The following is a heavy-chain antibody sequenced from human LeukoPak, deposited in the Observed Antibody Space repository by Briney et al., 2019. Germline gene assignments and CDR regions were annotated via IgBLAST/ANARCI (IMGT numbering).Heavy chain of an antibody. V-gene: IGHV4-4*07. CDR2: VYTSGST. CDR1: GGSISGYY. J-gene: IGHJ4*02. D-gene: IGHD2-2*01. CDR3: AKDGGGARRPQLPLYYFDY. Sequence: SETLSLTCSVSGGSISGYYWTWIRQPAGKGLEWIGRVYTSGSTHYNPSLKTRLTMSVDTSKNQFSLKLSSVTAADTAVYYCAKDGGGARRPQLPLYYFDYWGQGTLVTVSS.